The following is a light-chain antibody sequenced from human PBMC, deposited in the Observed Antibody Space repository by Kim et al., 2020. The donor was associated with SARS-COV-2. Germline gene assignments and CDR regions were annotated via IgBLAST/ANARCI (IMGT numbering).Light chain of an antibody. V-gene: IGLV2-14*01. CDR3: SSYTSSSTVL. CDR2: DVS. J-gene: IGLJ2*01. Sequence: QSALTQPAAVSGSPGQSITIPCTGSSSDIGGLNYVSWYQQHPGKAPRLMIYDVSKWPSGVSNRFSGSKSGNTASLTISGLQAEDEADYYCSSYTSSSTVLFGGGTKVTVL. CDR1: SSDIGGLNY.